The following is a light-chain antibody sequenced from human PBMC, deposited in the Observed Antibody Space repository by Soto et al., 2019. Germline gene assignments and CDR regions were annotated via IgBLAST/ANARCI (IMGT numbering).Light chain of an antibody. Sequence: EITMTQSPATLYVSPGERATLSCRASQSVSSNLAWYQQKPGQAPRLLIYGASTRATGIPARFSGSGSGTEVTLTISSLQYEDFAVYYCQHYNNWPPWTFGQGTKGEIK. CDR3: QHYNNWPPWT. CDR2: GAS. CDR1: QSVSSN. V-gene: IGKV3-15*01. J-gene: IGKJ1*01.